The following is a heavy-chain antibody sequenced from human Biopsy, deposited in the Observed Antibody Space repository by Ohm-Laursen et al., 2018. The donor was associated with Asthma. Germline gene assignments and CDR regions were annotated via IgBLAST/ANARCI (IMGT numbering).Heavy chain of an antibody. D-gene: IGHD6-19*01. J-gene: IGHJ4*02. V-gene: IGHV3-53*01. Sequence: SLRLSCAASGFTVSTNGMSWVRQPPGKGLEWVSVIYSGGGTYYADSVQGRVTTSRDNSKNTLSLQMNSLRVEDTAVYYCARGDSSGWSHYYFDYWGQGTLVTVSS. CDR2: IYSGGGT. CDR1: GFTVSTNG. CDR3: ARGDSSGWSHYYFDY.